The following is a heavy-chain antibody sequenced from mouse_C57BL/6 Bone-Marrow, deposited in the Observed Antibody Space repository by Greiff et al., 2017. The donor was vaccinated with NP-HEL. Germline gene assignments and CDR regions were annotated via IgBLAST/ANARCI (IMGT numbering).Heavy chain of an antibody. J-gene: IGHJ4*01. D-gene: IGHD1-1*01. CDR1: GYTFTSYG. Sequence: VKLQESGAELARPGASVKLSCKASGYTFTSYGISWVKQRTGQGLEWIGEIYPRSGNTYYNEKFKGKATLTADKSSSTAYMELRSLTSEDSAVYFCARSHYYGSSYDYAMDYWGQGTSVTVSS. CDR3: ARSHYYGSSYDYAMDY. CDR2: IYPRSGNT. V-gene: IGHV1-81*01.